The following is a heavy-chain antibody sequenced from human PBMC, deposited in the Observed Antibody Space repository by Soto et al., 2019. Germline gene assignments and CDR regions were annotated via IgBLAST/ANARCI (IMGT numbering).Heavy chain of an antibody. Sequence: QVQLVQSGAEVKKPGASVKVSCKASGYTFTSYYMHWVRQAPGQGLEWMGIINPSGGSTSYAQKFQGRVTMTRDTSTSTVYMELCSLRSEDTAVYYCARGFEAEFWSGHLDYWGQGTLVTVSS. CDR3: ARGFEAEFWSGHLDY. D-gene: IGHD3-3*01. CDR2: INPSGGST. V-gene: IGHV1-46*01. CDR1: GYTFTSYY. J-gene: IGHJ4*02.